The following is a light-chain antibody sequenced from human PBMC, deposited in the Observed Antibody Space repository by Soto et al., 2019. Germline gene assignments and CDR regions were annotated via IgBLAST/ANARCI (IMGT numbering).Light chain of an antibody. CDR3: QPYYSYPLT. Sequence: AIRMTQSPSSFSASTGDTVTITCRASQGISSYLACYQQKPGKAPKLLIYAASNLQSGVPSRFTGSGSGTEFTLTISCLQSEDFATYYFQPYYSYPLTFDQGTKVEIK. J-gene: IGKJ1*01. V-gene: IGKV1-8*01. CDR2: AAS. CDR1: QGISSY.